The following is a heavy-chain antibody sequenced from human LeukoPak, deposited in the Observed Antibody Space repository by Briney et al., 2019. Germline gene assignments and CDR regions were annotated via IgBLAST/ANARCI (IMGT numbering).Heavy chain of an antibody. Sequence: PSETPSLTCTVSGGSISSSSYYWGWIRQPPGKGLEWIGSIYYSGSTYYNPSLKSRVTISVDTSKNQFSLKLSSVTAADTAVYYCARNPNTYYDILTGYFKDRYFDLWGRGTLVTVSS. V-gene: IGHV4-39*01. J-gene: IGHJ2*01. D-gene: IGHD3-9*01. CDR3: ARNPNTYYDILTGYFKDRYFDL. CDR1: GGSISSSSYY. CDR2: IYYSGST.